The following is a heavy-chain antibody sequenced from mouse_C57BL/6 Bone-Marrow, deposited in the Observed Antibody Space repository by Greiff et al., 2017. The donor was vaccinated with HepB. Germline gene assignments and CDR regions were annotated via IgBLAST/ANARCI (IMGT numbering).Heavy chain of an antibody. CDR1: GFTFSDYG. D-gene: IGHD1-1*01. CDR2: ISSGSSTI. V-gene: IGHV5-17*01. CDR3: AREDYGSSYFDY. Sequence: DVHLVESGGGLVKPGGSLKLSCAASGFTFSDYGMHWVRQAPEKGLEWVAYISSGSSTIYYADTVKGRFTISRDNAKNTLFLQMTSLRSEDTAMYYCAREDYGSSYFDYWGQGTTLTVSS. J-gene: IGHJ2*01.